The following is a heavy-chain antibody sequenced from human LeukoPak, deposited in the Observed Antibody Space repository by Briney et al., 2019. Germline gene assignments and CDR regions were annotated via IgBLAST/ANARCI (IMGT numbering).Heavy chain of an antibody. J-gene: IGHJ4*02. D-gene: IGHD3-22*01. V-gene: IGHV1-58*01. Sequence: SVKVSCKTSGFTFISSAVQWVRQARGQRLEWIGWIVVGSGNTNYARKFQERVTITRDMSTSTAYMELSSLRSEDTAVYYCAADPSYSSGYRYYFDYWGQGTLVTVSS. CDR2: IVVGSGNT. CDR3: AADPSYSSGYRYYFDY. CDR1: GFTFISSA.